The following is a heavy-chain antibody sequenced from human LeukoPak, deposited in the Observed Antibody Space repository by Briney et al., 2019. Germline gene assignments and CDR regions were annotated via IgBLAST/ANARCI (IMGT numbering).Heavy chain of an antibody. D-gene: IGHD2-15*01. CDR2: INHSGST. J-gene: IGHJ3*02. V-gene: IGHV4-34*01. CDR3: ARHSSVVADAFDI. CDR1: GGSFSGYY. Sequence: PSETLSLTCAVYGGSFSGYYWSWIRQPPGKGLAWIGEINHSGSTNYNPSLKSRATISVDTSKNQFSLELNSGTAADTAVYYCARHSSVVADAFDIWGQGTVVTVSS.